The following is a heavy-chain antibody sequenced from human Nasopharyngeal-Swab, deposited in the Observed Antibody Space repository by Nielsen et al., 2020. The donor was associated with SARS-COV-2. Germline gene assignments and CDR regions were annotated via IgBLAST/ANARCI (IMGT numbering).Heavy chain of an antibody. CDR1: GFTFSDCA. CDR2: IRSKAYGGTT. D-gene: IGHD6-19*01. J-gene: IGHJ6*03. V-gene: IGHV3-49*04. Sequence: PASGFTFSDCAMSRDHQDPGKGRERVGRIRSKAYGGTTEYAASVKGRFTISRDDYKSIAYLQMNSLKTEDTAVYYCTRETRIAVAGTLLYYYYYYMDVWGKGTTVTVSS. CDR3: TRETRIAVAGTLLYYYYYYMDV.